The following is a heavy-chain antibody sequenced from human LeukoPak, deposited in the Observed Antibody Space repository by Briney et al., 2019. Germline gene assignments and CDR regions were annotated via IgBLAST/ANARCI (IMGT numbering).Heavy chain of an antibody. CDR1: GFTFSSYA. V-gene: IGHV3-23*01. CDR3: AKDLNFIAVAFLFDY. CDR2: ISGSGRIT. J-gene: IGHJ4*02. Sequence: GGSLTLSCAASGFTFSSYAMSWVRQAPGKELEGVSGISGSGRITNYADSVKGRFTISRDNSKNTLYLQVNSLRAEDTAVYYCAKDLNFIAVAFLFDYWGQGTLVTVSS. D-gene: IGHD6-19*01.